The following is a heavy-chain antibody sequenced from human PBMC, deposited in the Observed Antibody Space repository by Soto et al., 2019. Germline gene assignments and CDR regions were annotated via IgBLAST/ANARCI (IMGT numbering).Heavy chain of an antibody. CDR3: ARNRPPRTTGASGVDY. V-gene: IGHV6-1*01. D-gene: IGHD1-1*01. CDR2: TYYRSKWYN. Sequence: SQTLSLTCAISGDSVSSNSAAWNWIRQSPSRGLEWLGRTYYRSKWYNDYAVSVKSRITINPDTSKNPFSLQLNSVTPEDTAVYYCARNRPPRTTGASGVDYWGQGTLVTVSS. J-gene: IGHJ4*02. CDR1: GDSVSSNSAA.